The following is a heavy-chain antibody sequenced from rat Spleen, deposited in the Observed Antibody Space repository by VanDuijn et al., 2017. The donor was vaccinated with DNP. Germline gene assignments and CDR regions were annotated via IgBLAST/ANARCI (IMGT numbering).Heavy chain of an antibody. D-gene: IGHD1-10*01. CDR1: GFTFSHYY. CDR2: INADGGTT. CDR3: ARVNNNLYYGMDA. J-gene: IGHJ4*01. Sequence: EVHLVESGGGLVQPGRSMKLSCAASGFTFSHYYMAWVRQAPKKGLEWVASINADGGTTYYPDSVKGRFTVSRANAKSTLYLQMNSLRSEDTATYYCARVNNNLYYGMDAWGQGTSVTVSS. V-gene: IGHV5-25*01.